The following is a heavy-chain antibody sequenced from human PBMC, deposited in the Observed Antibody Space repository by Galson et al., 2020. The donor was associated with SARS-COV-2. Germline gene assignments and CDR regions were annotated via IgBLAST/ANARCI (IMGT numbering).Heavy chain of an antibody. Sequence: ASVKVSCKASGYTFTSYYMHWVRQAPGRGLEWMGIINPSGGSTSYAQKFQGRVTMTRDTSTSTVYMDLSSLRSEDTAVYYCATVREPAWFGEFRLDYWGQGTLVTVSS. J-gene: IGHJ4*02. CDR1: GYTFTSYY. CDR3: ATVREPAWFGEFRLDY. V-gene: IGHV1-46*03. CDR2: INPSGGST. D-gene: IGHD3-10*01.